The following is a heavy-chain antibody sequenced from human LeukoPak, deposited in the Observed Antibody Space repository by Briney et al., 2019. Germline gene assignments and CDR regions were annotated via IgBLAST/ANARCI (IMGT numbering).Heavy chain of an antibody. CDR2: ISAYNGNT. V-gene: IGHV1-18*01. CDR1: GYTFTSYG. Sequence: ASVKVSCKASGYTFTSYGISWVRQAPGQGLEWMGWISAYNGNTNYAQKLQGRVTMTTDTSTSTAYMELRSLRSDDTAVYYRATSSDSSGYGWVDYWGQGTLVTVSS. J-gene: IGHJ4*02. D-gene: IGHD3-22*01. CDR3: ATSSDSSGYGWVDY.